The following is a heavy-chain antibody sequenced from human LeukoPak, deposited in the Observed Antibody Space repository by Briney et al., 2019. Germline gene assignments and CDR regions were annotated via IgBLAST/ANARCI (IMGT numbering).Heavy chain of an antibody. CDR3: AKGASAGPNAFDI. V-gene: IGHV3-23*01. Sequence: LSGGSLRLSCAASGFTFSSYAMSWVRQAPEKGLEWVSAISGSGGSTYYADSVKGRFTISRDNSKNTLYLQMNSLRAEDTAVYYCAKGASAGPNAFDIWGQGTMVTVSS. D-gene: IGHD6-13*01. CDR2: ISGSGGST. CDR1: GFTFSSYA. J-gene: IGHJ3*02.